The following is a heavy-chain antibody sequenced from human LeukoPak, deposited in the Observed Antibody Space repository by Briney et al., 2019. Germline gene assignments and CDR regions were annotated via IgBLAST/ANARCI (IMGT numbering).Heavy chain of an antibody. D-gene: IGHD3-22*01. V-gene: IGHV3-23*01. CDR1: GFPFSNYA. J-gene: IGHJ4*02. CDR3: AKGLGTSGYHDY. Sequence: PGGSLRLSCAASGFPFSNYAMTWVRQAPGKGLERVPGISDSGDRTYYADSVKGRFTISRDNSKNMLYLQMNSLRVEDTALYYCAKGLGTSGYHDYWGQGTLVTVSS. CDR2: ISDSGDRT.